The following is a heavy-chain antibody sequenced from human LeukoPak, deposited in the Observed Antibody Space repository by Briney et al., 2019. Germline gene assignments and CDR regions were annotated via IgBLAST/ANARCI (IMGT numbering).Heavy chain of an antibody. Sequence: ASVKVSCKASGYTFTGYYMHWVRQAPGQGLEWMGWINPNSGGTIYAQKFQDWITMTRDTSISTTYMELSRLRSDDTAVYYCARGAGSSGWLDYWGQGTLVTVSS. CDR3: ARGAGSSGWLDY. CDR1: GYTFTGYY. V-gene: IGHV1-2*04. CDR2: INPNSGGT. J-gene: IGHJ4*02. D-gene: IGHD6-19*01.